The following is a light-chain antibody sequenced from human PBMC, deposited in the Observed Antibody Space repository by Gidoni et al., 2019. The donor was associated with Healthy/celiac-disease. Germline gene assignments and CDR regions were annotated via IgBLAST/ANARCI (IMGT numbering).Light chain of an antibody. CDR3: QSADSSGTLYV. CDR1: ALPKQY. J-gene: IGLJ1*01. CDR2: KDS. Sequence: SYELTQPLSVSVSPGQTARITCSGDALPKQYAYWYQQKPGQAPVLVIYKDSERPSGIPERFSGSSSGTTVTLTISGVQAEDEADYYCQSADSSGTLYVFGTGTKVTVL. V-gene: IGLV3-25*02.